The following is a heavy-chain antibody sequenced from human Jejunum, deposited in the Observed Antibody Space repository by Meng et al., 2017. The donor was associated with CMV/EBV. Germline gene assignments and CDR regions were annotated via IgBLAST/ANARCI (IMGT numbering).Heavy chain of an antibody. D-gene: IGHD3-16*02. V-gene: IGHV4-30-4*01. CDR2: ISYGGST. Sequence: IRRGGYYWSWIRQPPGKGLEWIGHISYGGSTYYNPSLKSRLTISVDTSNSQFSLRLSSVTAADTAVYYCARDSDYVWGSYRYRYLDYWGQGTLVTVSS. J-gene: IGHJ4*02. CDR1: IRRGGYY. CDR3: ARDSDYVWGSYRYRYLDY.